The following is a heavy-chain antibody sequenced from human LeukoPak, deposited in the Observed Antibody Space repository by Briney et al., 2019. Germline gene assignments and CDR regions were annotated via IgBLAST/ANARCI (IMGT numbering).Heavy chain of an antibody. CDR2: ITAYNGHT. V-gene: IGHV1-18*01. D-gene: IGHD1-26*01. Sequence: ASVKVSCKASGYTFTSYGISWVRQAPGQGLEWMGWITAYNGHTNYAQKLQGRVTMTTDTSTSTAYMELRSLRSDDTAVYYCARRDVGPNRDHFDYWGQGTLVTVSS. J-gene: IGHJ4*02. CDR1: GYTFTSYG. CDR3: ARRDVGPNRDHFDY.